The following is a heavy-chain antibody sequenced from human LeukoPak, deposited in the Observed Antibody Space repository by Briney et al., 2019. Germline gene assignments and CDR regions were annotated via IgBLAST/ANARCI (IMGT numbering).Heavy chain of an antibody. CDR2: IYYSGST. V-gene: IGHV4-39*07. J-gene: IGHJ4*02. Sequence: SETLSLTCTVSGGSISSSSYYWGWIRQPPGKGLGWIGSIYYSGSTYYNPSLKSRVTISVDTSKNQFSLKLSSVTAADTAVYYCARDGRGSSGWYVDYWGQGTLVTVSS. CDR1: GGSISSSSYY. CDR3: ARDGRGSSGWYVDY. D-gene: IGHD6-19*01.